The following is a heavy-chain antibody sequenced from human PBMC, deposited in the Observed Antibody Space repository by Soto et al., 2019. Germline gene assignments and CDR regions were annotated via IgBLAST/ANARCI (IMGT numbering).Heavy chain of an antibody. D-gene: IGHD3-3*01. V-gene: IGHV1-69*02. CDR3: ASNTYGYDFWSGFNWFDP. J-gene: IGHJ5*02. CDR2: IIPILGIA. CDR1: GGTFSSYT. Sequence: SVKVSCQASGGTFSSYTISWVRQAPGQGLEWMGRIIPILGIANYAQKFQGRVTITADKSTSTAYMELSSLRSEDTAVYYCASNTYGYDFWSGFNWFDPWGQGTLVTVSS.